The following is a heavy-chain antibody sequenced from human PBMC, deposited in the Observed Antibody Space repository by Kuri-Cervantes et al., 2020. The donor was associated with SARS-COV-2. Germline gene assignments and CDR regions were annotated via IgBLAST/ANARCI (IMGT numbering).Heavy chain of an antibody. J-gene: IGHJ5*02. CDR3: ARDPRPIVGATTVGWFDP. D-gene: IGHD1-26*01. CDR2: ISAYNGNT. V-gene: IGHV1-18*01. CDR1: GYTFTSYG. Sequence: ASVKVSCKASGYTFTSYGISWVRQAPGQGLEWMGWISAYNGNTNYAQKLQGRVTMTTDTSTSTAYMELRSLRSDDTAVYYCARDPRPIVGATTVGWFDPWGQGTLVTVSS.